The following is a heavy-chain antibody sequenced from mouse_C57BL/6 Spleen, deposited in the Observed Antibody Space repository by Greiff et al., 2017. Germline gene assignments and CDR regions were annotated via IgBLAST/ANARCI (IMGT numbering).Heavy chain of an antibody. Sequence: GGGLVQPKGSLKLSCAASGFSFNTYAMNWVRQAPGKGLEWVARIRSKSNNYATYYADSVKDRFTISRDDSESMLYLQMNNLKTEDTAMYYCVSDGYPYYAMDYWGQGTSVTVSS. J-gene: IGHJ4*01. D-gene: IGHD2-3*01. CDR2: IRSKSNNYAT. CDR1: GFSFNTYA. CDR3: VSDGYPYYAMDY. V-gene: IGHV10-1*01.